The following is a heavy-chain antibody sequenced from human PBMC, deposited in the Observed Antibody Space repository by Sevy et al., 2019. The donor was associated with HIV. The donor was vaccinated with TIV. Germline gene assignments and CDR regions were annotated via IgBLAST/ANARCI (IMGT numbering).Heavy chain of an antibody. CDR3: AKDTTSLWGYFDY. CDR1: GFSFSSYA. V-gene: IGHV3-23*01. D-gene: IGHD2-2*01. CDR2: VSASGATT. J-gene: IGHJ4*02. Sequence: GGSLTLSCAASGFSFSSYAMNWVRQAPGKGLEWVSAVSASGATTYYADSVKGRFTISRDNSRSTLYLQMDSLRADDTAVYYCAKDTTSLWGYFDYWGQGTLVTVSS.